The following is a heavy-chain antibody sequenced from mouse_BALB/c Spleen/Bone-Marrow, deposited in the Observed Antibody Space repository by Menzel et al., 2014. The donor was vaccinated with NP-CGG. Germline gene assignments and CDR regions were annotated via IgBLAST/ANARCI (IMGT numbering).Heavy chain of an antibody. D-gene: IGHD1-1*01. J-gene: IGHJ4*01. Sequence: VQLVESGAELVRPGSSVKISCKASGYAFSNYWMNWVKQMPGQGLEWIGQIYPGDGDTNYNGKFKGKATLTADKSSSTAYMQLSSLTSEDSAVYFCARRDGSTYYYAMDYWGQGTSVTVSS. CDR3: ARRDGSTYYYAMDY. CDR1: GYAFSNYW. V-gene: IGHV1-80*01. CDR2: IYPGDGDT.